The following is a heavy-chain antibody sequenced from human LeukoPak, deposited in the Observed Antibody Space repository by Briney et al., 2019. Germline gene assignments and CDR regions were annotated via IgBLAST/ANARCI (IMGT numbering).Heavy chain of an antibody. CDR3: ARDSSHYDTPGYYGMDV. D-gene: IGHD3-16*01. Sequence: GGSLRLSCAASGFTFSSYAMHWVRQAPGKGLEWVAVISYDGSNKYYADSVKGRFTISRDNSKNTLYLQMNSLRAEDTAVYYCARDSSHYDTPGYYGMDVWGQGTTVTVSS. CDR2: ISYDGSNK. CDR1: GFTFSSYA. J-gene: IGHJ6*02. V-gene: IGHV3-30-3*01.